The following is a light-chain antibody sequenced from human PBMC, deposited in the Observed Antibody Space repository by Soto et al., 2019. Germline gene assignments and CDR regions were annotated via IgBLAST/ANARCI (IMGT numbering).Light chain of an antibody. CDR2: EIT. V-gene: IGLV2-14*01. CDR3: SSYISSDVV. CDR1: SSDVGGYNY. J-gene: IGLJ2*01. Sequence: QSVLTQPASVSGPPGQSITISCTGTSSDVGGYNYVSWYQQHPGKAPKLMIYEITNRPSGVSNRFSGSRSGNTASLTISGLQAEDEADYYCSSYISSDVVFGGGTKLTVL.